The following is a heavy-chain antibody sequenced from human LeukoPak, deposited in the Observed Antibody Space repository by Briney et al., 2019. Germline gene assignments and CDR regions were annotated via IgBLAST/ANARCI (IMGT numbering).Heavy chain of an antibody. D-gene: IGHD6-13*01. V-gene: IGHV3-66*01. Sequence: GGSLRLSCAASGFTVSSNYMSWVRQAPGKGLEWVSVIYSGGSTYYADSVKGRFTISRDNSKNTLYLQMNSLRAEDTAVYYCTTDPDSSPGADYWGQGTLVTVSS. J-gene: IGHJ4*02. CDR3: TTDPDSSPGADY. CDR1: GFTVSSNY. CDR2: IYSGGST.